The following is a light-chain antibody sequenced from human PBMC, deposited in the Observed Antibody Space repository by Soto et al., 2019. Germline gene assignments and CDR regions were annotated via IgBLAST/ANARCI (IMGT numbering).Light chain of an antibody. V-gene: IGLV1-44*01. CDR1: SSNIGRNT. Sequence: QSVLTQPPSASGTPGQRVTISCSGSSSNIGRNTVDWYQHLPGTAPKLLIYSNDQRPSGVPDRFSGSKSGTSASLAISGLQSEDEADYYCAAWDDSLNGLVFGTGTSSPS. CDR2: SND. CDR3: AAWDDSLNGLV. J-gene: IGLJ1*01.